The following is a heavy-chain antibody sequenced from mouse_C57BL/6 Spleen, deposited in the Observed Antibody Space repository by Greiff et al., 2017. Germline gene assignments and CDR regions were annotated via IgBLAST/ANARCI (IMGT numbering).Heavy chain of an antibody. CDR1: GYTFTSYW. CDR3: ATYYSNYGYAMDY. Sequence: QVQLKQPGAELVKPGASVKLSCKASGYTFTSYWMQWVKQRPGQGLEWIGEIDPSDSYTNYNQKFKGKATLTVDTSSSTAYMQLSSLTSEDSAVYYCATYYSNYGYAMDYWGQGTSVTVSS. V-gene: IGHV1-50*01. D-gene: IGHD2-5*01. J-gene: IGHJ4*01. CDR2: IDPSDSYT.